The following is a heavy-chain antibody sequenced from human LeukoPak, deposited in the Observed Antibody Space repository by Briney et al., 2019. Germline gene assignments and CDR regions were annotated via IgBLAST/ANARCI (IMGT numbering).Heavy chain of an antibody. J-gene: IGHJ5*02. Sequence: PGGSLRLSCAASGFTFSDYYMSWLRQAPGKGLEWVSYISSSSSYTNYADSVKGRFTISRDKAKNSLYLQMNSLRAEDTAVYYCARIPGSSWSLGAWFDPWGQGTLVTVSS. CDR2: ISSSSSYT. CDR1: GFTFSDYY. V-gene: IGHV3-11*06. CDR3: ARIPGSSWSLGAWFDP. D-gene: IGHD6-13*01.